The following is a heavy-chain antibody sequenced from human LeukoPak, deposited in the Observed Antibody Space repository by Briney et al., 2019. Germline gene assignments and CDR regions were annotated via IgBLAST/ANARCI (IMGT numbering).Heavy chain of an antibody. D-gene: IGHD2-2*01. J-gene: IGHJ4*02. CDR1: GFTFRWYS. CDR3: ANSPTSSRYCLTTNCYDSLGH. CDR2: ISDSAATT. V-gene: IGHV3-23*01. Sequence: PGGSLRLSCAASGFTFRWYSMSWVRQAPGKGLEWVSLISDSAATTYYADSVKGRFTISRDNSKNTLYLQMSSLRAEDTAVYYCANSPTSSRYCLTTNCYDSLGHWGQGTLVTVSS.